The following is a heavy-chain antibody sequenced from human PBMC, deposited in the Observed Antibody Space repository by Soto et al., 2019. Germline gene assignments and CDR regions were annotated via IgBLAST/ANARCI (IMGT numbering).Heavy chain of an antibody. CDR2: IYSGGST. J-gene: IGHJ6*02. V-gene: IGHV3-53*04. CDR3: ARDVLGCCRGGSCYNDGMDV. Sequence: GGSLRLSCAASGFTVSSNYMSWVRQAPGKGLEWVSVIYSGGSTYYADSVKGRFTISRHNSKNTLYLQMNSLRAEDTAVYYGARDVLGCCRGGSCYNDGMDVWGQGTPVTVSS. CDR1: GFTVSSNY. D-gene: IGHD2-15*01.